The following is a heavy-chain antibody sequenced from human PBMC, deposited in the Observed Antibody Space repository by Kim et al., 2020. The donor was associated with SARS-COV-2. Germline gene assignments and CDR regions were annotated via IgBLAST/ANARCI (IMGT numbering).Heavy chain of an antibody. D-gene: IGHD5-12*01. V-gene: IGHV4-4*09. Sequence: TQYNPSLQSRVTISVDTPKTQFSRKRTSVTAADAAVYYCAGRSGYGFDYWGQGTLVTVSS. J-gene: IGHJ4*02. CDR3: AGRSGYGFDY. CDR2: T.